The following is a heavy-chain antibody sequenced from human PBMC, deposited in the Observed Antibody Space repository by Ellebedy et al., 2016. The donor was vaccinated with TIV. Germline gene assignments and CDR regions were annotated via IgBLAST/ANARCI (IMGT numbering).Heavy chain of an antibody. CDR1: GFTVSNSY. CDR3: AREAGTSGWYSGFQH. D-gene: IGHD6-19*01. J-gene: IGHJ1*01. Sequence: GGSLRLSCAASGFTVSNSYMNWVRQAPGKGLEWVSGISAGGNTYYADSVKGRFTISRNDSKNTLYLQMNSLRAEDTANYYCAREAGTSGWYSGFQHWGQGTLVTVSS. CDR2: ISAGGNT. V-gene: IGHV3-53*01.